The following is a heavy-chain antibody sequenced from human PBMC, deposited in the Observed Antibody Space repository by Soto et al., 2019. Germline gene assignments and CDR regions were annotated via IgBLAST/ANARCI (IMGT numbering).Heavy chain of an antibody. CDR1: GGSISSSSYY. CDR3: ARHFPGIQLWLRPFDY. V-gene: IGHV4-39*01. J-gene: IGHJ4*02. D-gene: IGHD5-18*01. Sequence: SETLSLTCTVSGGSISSSSYYWGWIRQPPGKGLEWIGSIYYSGSTYYNPSLKGRVTLSLDTSKNQFSLKLSSVTAADTAVYYCARHFPGIQLWLRPFDYWGQGTLVTVSS. CDR2: IYYSGST.